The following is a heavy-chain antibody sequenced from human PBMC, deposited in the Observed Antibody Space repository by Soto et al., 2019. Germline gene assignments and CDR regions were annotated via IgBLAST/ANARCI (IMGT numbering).Heavy chain of an antibody. CDR2: IYYSGST. Sequence: SETLSLTCTVSGCSISSSSYYWGWIRQPPGKGLEWIGSIYYSGSTYYNPSLKSRVTISVDTSKNQFSLKLSSVTAADTAVYYCASLYSYNDYWGQGTLVTVSS. J-gene: IGHJ4*02. CDR1: GCSISSSSYY. V-gene: IGHV4-39*01. D-gene: IGHD5-18*01. CDR3: ASLYSYNDY.